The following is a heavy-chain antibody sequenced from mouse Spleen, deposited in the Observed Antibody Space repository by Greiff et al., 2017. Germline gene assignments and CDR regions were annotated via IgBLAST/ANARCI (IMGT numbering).Heavy chain of an antibody. J-gene: IGHJ3*01. V-gene: IGHV2-4-1*01. Sequence: VKLVESGPGLVAPSQSLSITCTVSGFSLTNYAVHWVRQSPGKGLEWLGVIWSDGSTDYNAAFISRLSISKDNSKSQVFFKMNSLQADDTAIYYCASPYGDYEGFAYWGQGTLVTVSA. CDR1: GFSLTNYA. CDR2: IWSDGST. D-gene: IGHD2-13*01. CDR3: ASPYGDYEGFAY.